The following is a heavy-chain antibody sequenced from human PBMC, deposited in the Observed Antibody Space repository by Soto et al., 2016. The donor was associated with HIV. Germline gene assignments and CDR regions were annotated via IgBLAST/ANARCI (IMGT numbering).Heavy chain of an antibody. Sequence: EVQLLESGGGLVHPGGSLRLSCAASGFTFSNYAMSWISAMSGNDFTTYYVDSVKDRFTVSRDNSKNTLYLQINSLRAEDTAVYYCAKESRSPSFFDSSGRGKFFFDYWGPGTVVTVSS. D-gene: IGHD3-22*01. CDR1: GFTFSNYA. J-gene: IGHJ4*02. CDR3: AKESRSPSFFDSSGRGKFFFDY. CDR2: MSGNDFTT. V-gene: IGHV3-23*01.